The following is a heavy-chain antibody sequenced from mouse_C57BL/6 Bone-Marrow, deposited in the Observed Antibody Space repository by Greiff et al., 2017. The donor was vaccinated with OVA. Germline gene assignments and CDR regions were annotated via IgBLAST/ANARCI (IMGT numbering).Heavy chain of an antibody. D-gene: IGHD1-2*01. CDR3: ARFIDDGYIDY. Sequence: QVQLKQSGPELVKPGASVKISCKASGYSFTSYYIHWVKQRPGQGLEWIGWIYPGSGNTKYNEKFKGKATLTADTSSSTAYMQLSSLTSEDSAVYYCARFIDDGYIDYWGQGTTLTVSS. V-gene: IGHV1-66*01. J-gene: IGHJ2*01. CDR1: GYSFTSYY. CDR2: IYPGSGNT.